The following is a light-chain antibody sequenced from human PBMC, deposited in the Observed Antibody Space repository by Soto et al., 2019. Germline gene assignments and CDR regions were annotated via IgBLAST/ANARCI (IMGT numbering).Light chain of an antibody. CDR1: GSDVGGFDY. V-gene: IGLV2-11*01. J-gene: IGLJ2*01. CDR2: DVS. CDR3: CSYAGNYTLL. Sequence: QSALTQPRSVSGSPGQSVTISCTGTGSDVGGFDYVSWYLQHPGTAPKLMIYDVSKRPSGVPDRFSGSKSGDTASLTISGLQADDEADYYCCSYAGNYTLLFGGGTKVTVL.